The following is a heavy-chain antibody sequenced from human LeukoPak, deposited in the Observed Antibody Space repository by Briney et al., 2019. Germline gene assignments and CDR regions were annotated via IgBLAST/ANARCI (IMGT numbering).Heavy chain of an antibody. Sequence: GGSLRLSCAASGFTFSSYEMNRVRQAPGKGLEWVSYISSGSTIYDADSVKGRFTISRDNAKNSLYLQMNSLRAEDTAVYYCARESIAVAGAPFDYWGQGTLVTVSS. D-gene: IGHD6-19*01. J-gene: IGHJ4*02. CDR2: ISSGSTI. V-gene: IGHV3-48*03. CDR3: ARESIAVAGAPFDY. CDR1: GFTFSSYE.